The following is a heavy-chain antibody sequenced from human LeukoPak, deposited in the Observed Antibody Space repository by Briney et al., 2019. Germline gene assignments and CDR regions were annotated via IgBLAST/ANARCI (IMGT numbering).Heavy chain of an antibody. J-gene: IGHJ4*02. Sequence: PGGSLRLSCAASGFTFSSYSMNWVRQAPGKGLEWVSYISSSSSTIYYADSVKGRFTTSRDNAKNSLYLQMNSLRAEDTAVYYCARDAGYSSGWYGIDYWGQGTPVTVSS. CDR1: GFTFSSYS. CDR2: ISSSSSTI. V-gene: IGHV3-48*01. D-gene: IGHD6-19*01. CDR3: ARDAGYSSGWYGIDY.